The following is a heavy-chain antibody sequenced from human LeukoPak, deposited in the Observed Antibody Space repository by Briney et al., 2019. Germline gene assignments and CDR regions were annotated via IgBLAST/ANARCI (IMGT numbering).Heavy chain of an antibody. Sequence: GGSLRLSCAASGFTSGTHTMSWVRQAPGKRLEWVSSISSSSSYIYYADSVKGRFTISRDNAKNSLYLQMNSLRAEDTAVYYCARDIITIFGVVDVWGQGTLVTVSS. CDR1: GFTSGTHT. V-gene: IGHV3-21*01. CDR2: ISSSSSYI. J-gene: IGHJ4*02. CDR3: ARDIITIFGVVDV. D-gene: IGHD3-3*01.